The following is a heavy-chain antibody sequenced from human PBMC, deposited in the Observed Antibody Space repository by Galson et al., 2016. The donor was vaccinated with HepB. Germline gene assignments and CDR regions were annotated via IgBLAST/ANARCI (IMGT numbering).Heavy chain of an antibody. D-gene: IGHD2-2*02. CDR3: ARNKAALRYYYGMDV. J-gene: IGHJ6*02. V-gene: IGHV3-48*02. CDR2: IGSTSSSI. CDR1: GFTSSTYG. Sequence: SLRLSCAASGFTSSTYGMNWVRQAPGKGLEWVSYIGSTSSSIYYADSVKGRFTISRDNAKNSLYLQMNSLRDEDTAVYFCARNKAALRYYYGMDVWGQGTTVTVSS.